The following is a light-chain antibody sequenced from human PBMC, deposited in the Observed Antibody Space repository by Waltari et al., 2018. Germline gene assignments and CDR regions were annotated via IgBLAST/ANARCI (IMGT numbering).Light chain of an antibody. CDR3: SSYAGSSNLV. CDR1: LTDVWVYNY. Sequence: QSALTPPPSASGSPGQSVTISFPGTLTDVWVYNYVSWYQQQPGKAPNLIIHVVSKRPSGVPDRFSGSKSANTASLTVSGLQADDEADYYCSSYAGSSNLVFGGGTKLTVL. CDR2: VVS. V-gene: IGLV2-8*01. J-gene: IGLJ2*01.